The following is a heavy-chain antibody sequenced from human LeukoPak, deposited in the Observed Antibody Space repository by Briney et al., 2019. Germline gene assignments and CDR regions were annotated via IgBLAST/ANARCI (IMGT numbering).Heavy chain of an antibody. J-gene: IGHJ4*02. Sequence: GASVKVSCKAYGYTFTGYYMHWVRQAPGQGLEWMGRINPNSGGTNYAQKFQGRVTMTKDTSISTAYMELSRLRSDDTAVYYCAREGRGILTGYYYWGQGTLVTV. CDR3: AREGRGILTGYYY. D-gene: IGHD3-9*01. V-gene: IGHV1-2*06. CDR1: GYTFTGYY. CDR2: INPNSGGT.